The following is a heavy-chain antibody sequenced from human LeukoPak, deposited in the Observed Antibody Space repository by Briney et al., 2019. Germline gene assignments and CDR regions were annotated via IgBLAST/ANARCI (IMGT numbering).Heavy chain of an antibody. CDR1: GYTFTGYY. Sequence: ASVKVSCKASGYTFTGYYMHWVRQAPGQGREWMGRINPNSGGSNYAQKFQGRVTMTRDTSISTAYMELSRLRSDDTAVYYCARDWGQLFFNWFDPWGQGTLVTVSS. V-gene: IGHV1-2*06. J-gene: IGHJ5*02. CDR2: INPNSGGS. D-gene: IGHD2-2*01. CDR3: ARDWGQLFFNWFDP.